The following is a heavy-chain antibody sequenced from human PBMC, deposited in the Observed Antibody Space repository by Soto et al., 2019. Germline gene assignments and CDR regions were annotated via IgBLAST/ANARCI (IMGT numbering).Heavy chain of an antibody. V-gene: IGHV1-8*01. D-gene: IGHD6-25*01. CDR1: GYTFTNYD. J-gene: IGHJ3*02. Sequence: ASVKVSCKASGYTFTNYDINWVRQATGQGPEWMGWMNPNSGNTGYAQKFQGRITMTRDTSISTAYMELSSLRSEDTAVYYCASSIAATFDAFDIWGQGTMVTVSS. CDR3: ASSIAATFDAFDI. CDR2: MNPNSGNT.